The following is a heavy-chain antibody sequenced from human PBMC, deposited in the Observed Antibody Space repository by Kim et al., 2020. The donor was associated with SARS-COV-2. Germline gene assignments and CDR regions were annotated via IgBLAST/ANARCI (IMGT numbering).Heavy chain of an antibody. D-gene: IGHD1-26*01. CDR3: ASGRSELFFDY. CDR2: IKEDGSQK. V-gene: IGHV3-7*03. J-gene: IGHJ4*02. CDR1: GFTFSNYW. Sequence: GGSLRLSCAVSGFTFSNYWMSWVRQAPGKGLEWVANIKEDGSQKYYVDSVKGRFTIARDNAKNSLSLQMNGLRAEDTAVYYCASGRSELFFDYWGQGTLVTVSS.